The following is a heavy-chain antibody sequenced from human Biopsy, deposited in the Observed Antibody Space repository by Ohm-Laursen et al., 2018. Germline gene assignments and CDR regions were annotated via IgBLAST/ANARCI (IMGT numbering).Heavy chain of an antibody. D-gene: IGHD6-19*01. CDR3: ARGLSSGWYGYFDV. Sequence: RSLRLSCAASGFIFGDYAMHWVRQAPGKGLEWISLVWYDGTNEDYADSVKGRFTISRDNSKNTLYLQINTLTLEDTAFYYCARGLSSGWYGYFDVWGRGTLVTVSS. V-gene: IGHV3-33*08. CDR2: VWYDGTNE. J-gene: IGHJ2*01. CDR1: GFIFGDYA.